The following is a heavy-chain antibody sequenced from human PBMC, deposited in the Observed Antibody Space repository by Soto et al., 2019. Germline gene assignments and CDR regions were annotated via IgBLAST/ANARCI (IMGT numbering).Heavy chain of an antibody. CDR3: AKDFCDTDGCYPSES. CDR2: ISNNGRTT. CDR1: GFTFRNYA. Sequence: EVQLLESGGNLVQPGGSLRLSCAASGFTFRNYAMSWVRQLPGRGLEWVADISNNGRTTKHADSVKGRFTISRDNSKKTVSLQMNGLKVEDTDVYYCAKDFCDTDGCYPSESWGQGTQVAVSS. V-gene: IGHV3-23*01. D-gene: IGHD2-2*01. J-gene: IGHJ4*02.